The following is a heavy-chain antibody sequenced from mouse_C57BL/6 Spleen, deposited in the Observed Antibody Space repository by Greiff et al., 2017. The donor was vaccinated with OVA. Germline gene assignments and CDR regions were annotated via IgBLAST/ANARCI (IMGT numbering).Heavy chain of an antibody. CDR2: INPNNGGT. D-gene: IGHD2-4*01. CDR3: ARNYDVFAY. Sequence: VQLQQSGPELVKPGASVKIPCKASGYTFTDYNMDWVKQSHGKSLEWIGDINPNNGGTIYNQKFKGKATLTVDKSSSTAYMELRSLTSEDTAVYYCARNYDVFAYWGQGTLVTVSA. CDR1: GYTFTDYN. J-gene: IGHJ3*01. V-gene: IGHV1-18*01.